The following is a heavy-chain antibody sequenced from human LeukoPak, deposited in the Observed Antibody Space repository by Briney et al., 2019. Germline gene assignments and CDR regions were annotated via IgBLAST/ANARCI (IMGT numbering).Heavy chain of an antibody. V-gene: IGHV3-15*01. D-gene: IGHD6-19*01. CDR2: IKSKTDGGTT. CDR3: TSTVADNDRY. CDR1: GFTFSNSW. J-gene: IGHJ4*02. Sequence: PGGSLRLSCAASGFTFSNSWMSWVRQAPGKGLEWVGRIKSKTDGGTTDYAAPVKGRFTISRDDSKNTPYLQMNSLKTEDTAVYYCTSTVADNDRYWGQGTLVTVSS.